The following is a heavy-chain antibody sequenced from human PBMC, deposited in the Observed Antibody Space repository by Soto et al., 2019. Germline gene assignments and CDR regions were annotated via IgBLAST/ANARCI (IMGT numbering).Heavy chain of an antibody. D-gene: IGHD5-18*01. J-gene: IGHJ4*02. CDR1: GYSFTSYW. CDR3: ARRDSYGYFYFDY. CDR2: IYARDFDT. V-gene: IGHV5-51*01. Sequence: GECLKISCKGSGYSFTSYWIGWVRQMPGKGLEWMGIIYARDFDTKYSPSFQGQVTISADKSISAAYLQWSSLKASDTAMYFCARRDSYGYFYFDYWGQGTLVTVSS.